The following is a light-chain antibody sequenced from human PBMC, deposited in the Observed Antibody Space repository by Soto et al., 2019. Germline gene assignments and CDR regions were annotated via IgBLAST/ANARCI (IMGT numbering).Light chain of an antibody. CDR1: QTISTS. V-gene: IGKV1-5*03. CDR3: QQYDRYPLT. Sequence: DIQMTQSPSTLSASVGDRVTITCRASQTISTSLAWYQRKPGKAPHLLIFGASTLEGGVPSRLSGSGSGTEFTLTISRLQPDDFATYYFQQYDRYPLTFGGGTKVEIK. CDR2: GAS. J-gene: IGKJ4*01.